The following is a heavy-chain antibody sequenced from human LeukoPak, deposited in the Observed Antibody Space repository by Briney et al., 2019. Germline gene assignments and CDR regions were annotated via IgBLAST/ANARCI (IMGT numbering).Heavy chain of an antibody. J-gene: IGHJ4*02. CDR3: ARDGRTGFFDY. V-gene: IGHV4-59*01. D-gene: IGHD1-1*01. CDR2: IFNTGST. Sequence: KSSETLSLTCTVSGASIRSYYWNWIRQTPGKGLEWIGYIFNTGSTNYNPSLRSRVTISLDTSQNQFSLRLSSVTTADTAVYYCARDGRTGFFDYWGQGTLVTVSS. CDR1: GASIRSYY.